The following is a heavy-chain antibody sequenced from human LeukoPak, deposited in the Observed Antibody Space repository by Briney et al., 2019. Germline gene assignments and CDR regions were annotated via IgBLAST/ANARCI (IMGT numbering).Heavy chain of an antibody. Sequence: ASVKVSCTASGGTFSSYAISWVRQAPGQGLEWMGGIIPIFGTPNYAQKFQGRVTITTDESTSTAYMELSSLRSEDTAMYYCARQSYVWGSYRPDDAFDIWGQGTMVTVSS. CDR2: IIPIFGTP. CDR1: GGTFSSYA. CDR3: ARQSYVWGSYRPDDAFDI. D-gene: IGHD3-16*02. J-gene: IGHJ3*02. V-gene: IGHV1-69*05.